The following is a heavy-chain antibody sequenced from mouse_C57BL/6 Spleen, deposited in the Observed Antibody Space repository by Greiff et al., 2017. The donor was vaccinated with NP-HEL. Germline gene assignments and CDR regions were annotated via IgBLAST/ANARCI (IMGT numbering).Heavy chain of an antibody. D-gene: IGHD2-3*01. CDR1: GFNIKDDY. CDR2: IDPENGDT. J-gene: IGHJ3*01. Sequence: VQLQQSGAELVRPGASVKLSCTASGFNIKDDYMHWVKQRPEQGLEWIGWIDPENGDTEYASKFQGKATITADTSSNTAYLQLSGLTSEDTAVYYCTADGYYEAYWGQGTLVTVSA. CDR3: TADGYYEAY. V-gene: IGHV14-4*01.